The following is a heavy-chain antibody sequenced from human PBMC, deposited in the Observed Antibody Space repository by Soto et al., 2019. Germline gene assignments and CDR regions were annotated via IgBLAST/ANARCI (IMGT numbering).Heavy chain of an antibody. V-gene: IGHV4-4*02. D-gene: IGHD4-4*01. CDR1: GGSISSTNY. J-gene: IGHJ4*02. CDR3: ASSPPRYRLYSSGD. Sequence: QVQLQQESGPRVVKPSGTLSLKCFVSGGSISSTNYWGWVRQPPGKGLEWIGEIFHLGSTTYNPAFKGRATISLDKYNNQFSLRLTSLTAADTAVYFCASSPPRYRLYSSGDWGRGTPVIVSS. CDR2: IFHLGST.